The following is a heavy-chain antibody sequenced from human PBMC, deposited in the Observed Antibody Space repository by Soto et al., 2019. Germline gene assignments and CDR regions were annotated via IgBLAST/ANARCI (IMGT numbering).Heavy chain of an antibody. CDR3: ARGRCSGGSCYRYDAFDI. J-gene: IGHJ3*02. Sequence: GASVKVSCKASGYTFTSYGISWVRQAPGQGLEWMGWISAYNGNTNYAQKLQGRVTMTTDTSTSTAYMELRSLRSEDTAVYYCARGRCSGGSCYRYDAFDIWGQGTMVTVSS. V-gene: IGHV1-18*01. D-gene: IGHD2-15*01. CDR2: ISAYNGNT. CDR1: GYTFTSYG.